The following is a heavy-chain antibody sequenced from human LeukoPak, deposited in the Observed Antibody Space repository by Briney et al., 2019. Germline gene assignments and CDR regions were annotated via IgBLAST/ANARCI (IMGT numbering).Heavy chain of an antibody. CDR2: IYTTGST. Sequence: PSETLSLTCTVSDGSISTYYWRWIRQSAGKGLEWIGRIYTTGSTNYNPSLKSRVTMSVDTSKNQFSLKLISVTAAHTAVYYCARVGLPRENWFDPGGQGTLVTVPS. CDR1: DGSISTYY. V-gene: IGHV4-4*07. J-gene: IGHJ5*02. D-gene: IGHD3-16*01. CDR3: ARVGLPRENWFDP.